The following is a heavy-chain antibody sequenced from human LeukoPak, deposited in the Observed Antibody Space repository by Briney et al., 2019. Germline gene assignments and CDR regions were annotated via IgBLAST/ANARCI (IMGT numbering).Heavy chain of an antibody. V-gene: IGHV4-39*01. CDR3: ARHAEPLRQRLVRGGDY. D-gene: IGHD6-13*01. J-gene: IGHJ4*02. CDR1: GGSISSSSYY. CDR2: IYYSGST. Sequence: SETLSLTCTVSGGSISSSSYYWGWIRQPPGKGLEWIGSIYYSGSTYYNPSLKSRVTISVDTSKNQFSLKLSSVTAADTAGHYGARHAEPLRQRLVRGGDYWGQGTRVTVSS.